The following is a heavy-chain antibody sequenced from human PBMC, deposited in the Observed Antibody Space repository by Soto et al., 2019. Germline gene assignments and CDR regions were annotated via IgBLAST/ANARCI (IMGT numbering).Heavy chain of an antibody. CDR1: GGTFSSYA. D-gene: IGHD2-21*01. Sequence: SVKVSCKASGGTFSSYAISWVRQAPGQRLEWMGGIVPIFVTANYAQKFQGRVTITADESTRTAYMELSSLRSEDTAVYYCARERGGDGKSFYFDYWGRGTLVTVSS. V-gene: IGHV1-69*13. CDR2: IVPIFVTA. J-gene: IGHJ4*02. CDR3: ARERGGDGKSFYFDY.